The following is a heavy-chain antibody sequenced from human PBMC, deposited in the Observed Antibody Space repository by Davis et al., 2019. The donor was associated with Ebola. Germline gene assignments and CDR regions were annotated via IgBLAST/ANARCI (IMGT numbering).Heavy chain of an antibody. V-gene: IGHV4-61*09. Sequence: PSETLSLTCTVSGGSISSGSYYWSWIRQPAGKGLEWIGHIYTSGSTNYNPSLKSRVTISVDTSKNQFSLKLSSVTAADTAVYYCARGVDYYDSSGYYRDYYYGMDVWGQGTTVTVS. CDR3: ARGVDYYDSSGYYRDYYYGMDV. CDR2: IYTSGST. J-gene: IGHJ6*02. CDR1: GGSISSGSYY. D-gene: IGHD3-22*01.